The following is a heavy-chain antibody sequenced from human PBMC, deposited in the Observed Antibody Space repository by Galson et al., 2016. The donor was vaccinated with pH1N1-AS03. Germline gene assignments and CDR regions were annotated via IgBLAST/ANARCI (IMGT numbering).Heavy chain of an antibody. Sequence: SVKVSCKASGYIFTGFYVHWVRQAPGQGLEWMGWINPNNGVTNYAQKFQAWVTMTGDTSISTAYMELYGLKSDDTAVYYCARDPRGPCSSATCATTYYFGLDVWGQGTTAIVS. D-gene: IGHD1-26*01. CDR3: ARDPRGPCSSATCATTYYFGLDV. J-gene: IGHJ6*02. CDR2: INPNNGVT. CDR1: GYIFTGFY. V-gene: IGHV1-2*04.